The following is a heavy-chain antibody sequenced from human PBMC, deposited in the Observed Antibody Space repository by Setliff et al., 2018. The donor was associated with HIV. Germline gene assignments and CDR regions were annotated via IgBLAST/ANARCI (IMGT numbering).Heavy chain of an antibody. J-gene: IGHJ1*01. Sequence: PGGSLRLSCAASGFTSSTHGMHWVRQAPGKGLEWVGRTRSVSDGGRTDYAAPVKGRFTISRDDSKNTLYLQMNSLKIEDTAVYYYTTDPAVDWGQGTLVTVSS. CDR1: GFTSSTHG. CDR3: TTDPAVD. D-gene: IGHD2-2*01. CDR2: TRSVSDGGRT. V-gene: IGHV3-15*01.